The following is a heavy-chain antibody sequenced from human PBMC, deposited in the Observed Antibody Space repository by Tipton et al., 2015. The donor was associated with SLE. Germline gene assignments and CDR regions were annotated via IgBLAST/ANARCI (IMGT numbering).Heavy chain of an antibody. CDR3: ARHIDSGNYYSALDY. CDR2: MDHSGST. D-gene: IGHD3-10*01. CDR1: GASISSYY. Sequence: TLSLTCTVSGASISSYYWNWIRKAPGKGLEWIAFMDHSGSTNYSPSLKSRVTMSVDMSKNQFSLRLSSVTAADTAVYYCARHIDSGNYYSALDYWGQGTLVIVSS. V-gene: IGHV4-59*08. J-gene: IGHJ4*02.